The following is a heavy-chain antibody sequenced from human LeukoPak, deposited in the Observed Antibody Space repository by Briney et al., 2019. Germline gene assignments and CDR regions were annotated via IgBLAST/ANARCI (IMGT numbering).Heavy chain of an antibody. D-gene: IGHD4-23*01. Sequence: GESLKISCKGSGYSFTSYWIGWVRQMPGKGLEWMGIIYPGDSDTRYSPSFQGQVTISADKSISTAYLQWSSLKASDTAMYYCAKQAGLHFTVVAPFDYWGQGTLVTVSS. CDR1: GYSFTSYW. J-gene: IGHJ4*02. CDR3: AKQAGLHFTVVAPFDY. V-gene: IGHV5-51*01. CDR2: IYPGDSDT.